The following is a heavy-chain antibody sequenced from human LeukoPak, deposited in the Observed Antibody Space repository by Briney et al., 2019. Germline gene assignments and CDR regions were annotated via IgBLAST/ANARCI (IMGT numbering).Heavy chain of an antibody. CDR3: ARSRRRVVVPAAMVPWFDP. CDR2: INHSGST. V-gene: IGHV4-34*01. D-gene: IGHD2-2*01. J-gene: IGHJ5*02. Sequence: TSETLSLTCAVYGGSFSGYYWSWIRQPPGKGLEWIGEINHSGSTNYNPSLKSRVTISVDTSKNQFSLKLSSVTAADTAVYYWARSRRRVVVPAAMVPWFDPWGQGTLVTVSS. CDR1: GGSFSGYY.